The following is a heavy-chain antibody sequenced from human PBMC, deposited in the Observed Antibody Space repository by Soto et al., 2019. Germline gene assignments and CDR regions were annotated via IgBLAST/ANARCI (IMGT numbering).Heavy chain of an antibody. CDR3: ARDGGTTVTTLDY. V-gene: IGHV1-3*01. CDR1: GYTFTSYA. Sequence: ASVKVSCKASGYTFTSYAMHWVRQAPGQRLEWMGWINAGNGNTKYSQKFQGRVTITRDTSASTAYMELSSLRSEDTAVYYCARDGGTTVTTLDYWGQGTLVTVSS. J-gene: IGHJ4*02. D-gene: IGHD4-17*01. CDR2: INAGNGNT.